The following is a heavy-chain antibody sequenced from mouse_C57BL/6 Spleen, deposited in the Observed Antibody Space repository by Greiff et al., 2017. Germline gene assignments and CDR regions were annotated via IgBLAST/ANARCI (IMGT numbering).Heavy chain of an antibody. CDR1: GYTFTDYE. Sequence: QVQLQQSGAELVRPGASVTLSCKASGYTFTDYEMHWVKQTPVPGLEWIGAIDPETGGTAYNQKFKGKAKLTADKSSSTAYMALRSLTSEDAAVYYCARWWGDYWGQGTSVTVSA. V-gene: IGHV1-15*01. CDR2: IDPETGGT. CDR3: ARWWGDY. J-gene: IGHJ4*01. D-gene: IGHD1-1*02.